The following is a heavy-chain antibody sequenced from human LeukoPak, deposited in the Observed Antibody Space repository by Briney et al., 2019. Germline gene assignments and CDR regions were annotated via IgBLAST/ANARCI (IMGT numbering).Heavy chain of an antibody. V-gene: IGHV2-70*04. CDR2: IDWDDDK. Sequence: SGPTLVNPTQPLTLTCTFSGFSLSTSGMRVSWIRQPPGKALEWLARIDWDDDKFYSTSLKTRLTISKDTSKNQVVLTMTNMDPVDTATYYCARDLSSGWLWGQGTLVTVSS. D-gene: IGHD6-19*01. J-gene: IGHJ4*02. CDR1: GFSLSTSGMR. CDR3: ARDLSSGWL.